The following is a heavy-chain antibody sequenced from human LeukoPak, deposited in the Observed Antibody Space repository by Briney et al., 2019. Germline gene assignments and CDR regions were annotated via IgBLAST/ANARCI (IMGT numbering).Heavy chain of an antibody. V-gene: IGHV3-23*01. CDR3: AKMKGATYHYYYAMDV. CDR1: GFTFSSFA. D-gene: IGHD5-24*01. Sequence: PGGSLRLSCTASGFTFSSFAMSWVRQAPGKGLEWVSAMSGSGRSTYYADTVRGRFTVSRDNSKNTLYLQMNSLRAEDTALYYCAKMKGATYHYYYAMDVWGKGTTVAVSS. CDR2: MSGSGRST. J-gene: IGHJ6*04.